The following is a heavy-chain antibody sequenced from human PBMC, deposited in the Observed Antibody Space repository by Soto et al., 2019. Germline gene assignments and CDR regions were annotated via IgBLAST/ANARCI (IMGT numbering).Heavy chain of an antibody. V-gene: IGHV3-11*01. CDR2: ISSSGSNI. D-gene: IGHD4-4*01. CDR1: GFTFSDYY. J-gene: IGHJ6*04. CDR3: ARDASSNSVAYGMDV. Sequence: QVQLVESGGGLVKPGGSLRLSCAASGFTFSDYYMSWIRQAPGKGLEWVSYISSSGSNIYYADSVKGLFTISRDNAKKSVYLQINSLRAEDTAVYYCARDASSNSVAYGMDVCGKGTTVTVSS.